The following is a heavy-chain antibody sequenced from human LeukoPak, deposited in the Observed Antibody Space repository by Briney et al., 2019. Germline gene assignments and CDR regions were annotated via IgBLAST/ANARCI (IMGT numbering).Heavy chain of an antibody. Sequence: GGSLRLSCAASGFTFSSYGMHWVRQAPGKGLEWVALIGYDGTNEYYADSVKGRFTISRDDSKNTLYLQMKSLRAEDTAVYYCARDGSPFDFWGQGTLVTVSS. CDR3: ARDGSPFDF. CDR2: IGYDGTNE. D-gene: IGHD6-13*01. J-gene: IGHJ4*02. V-gene: IGHV3-33*01. CDR1: GFTFSSYG.